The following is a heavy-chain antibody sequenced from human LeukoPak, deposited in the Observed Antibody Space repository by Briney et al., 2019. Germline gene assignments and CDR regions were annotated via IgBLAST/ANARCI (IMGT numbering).Heavy chain of an antibody. D-gene: IGHD6-13*01. J-gene: IGHJ5*02. CDR3: ARSIAAALGGWFDP. V-gene: IGHV4-4*02. CDR2: IYHSGST. CDR1: GGSISSSNW. Sequence: SETLSLTCAVSGGSISSSNWWSWVRQPPGKGLEWIGEIYHSGSTNYNPSLKSRVTISVDKSKDQFSLKLSSVTAADTAVYYCARSIAAALGGWFDPWGQGTLVTVSS.